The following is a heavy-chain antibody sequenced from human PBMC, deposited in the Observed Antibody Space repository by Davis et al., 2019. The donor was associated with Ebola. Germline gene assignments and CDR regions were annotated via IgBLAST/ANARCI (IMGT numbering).Heavy chain of an antibody. CDR1: GFIFSSFW. D-gene: IGHD2-21*02. V-gene: IGHV3-7*01. J-gene: IGHJ3*02. CDR3: ARYALLLLAFDI. Sequence: GESLKISCATSGFIFSSFWMSWVRQAPGKGLEWVANIKQDGSEKYFVDSVEGRFTISRDNAKNSLYLQMNSLRAEDTAVYYCARYALLLLAFDIWGQGTMVTVSS. CDR2: IKQDGSEK.